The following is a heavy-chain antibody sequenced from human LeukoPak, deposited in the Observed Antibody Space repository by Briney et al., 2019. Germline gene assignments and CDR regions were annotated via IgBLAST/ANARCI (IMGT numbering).Heavy chain of an antibody. V-gene: IGHV4-59*01. CDR2: IYYSGST. J-gene: IGHJ5*02. D-gene: IGHD3-3*01. Sequence: PSETLSLTCTVSGGSISSYYWSWIRQPPGKGPEWIGYIYYSGSTNYNPSLKSRVTISVDTSKNQFSLKLSSVTAADTAVYYCARGLYYDFWSGYSNWFDPWGQGTLVTVSS. CDR3: ARGLYYDFWSGYSNWFDP. CDR1: GGSISSYY.